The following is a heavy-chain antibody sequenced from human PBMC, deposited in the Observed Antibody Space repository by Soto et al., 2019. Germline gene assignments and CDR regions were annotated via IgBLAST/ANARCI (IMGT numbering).Heavy chain of an antibody. CDR3: ARVLYYGSGSYSPYGIDV. D-gene: IGHD3-10*01. Sequence: QVQLVQSGAEVKKPGSSVKVSCKTSGVSFNNNGIGWVRQAPGHGLEWMGGVSPPFRTSNYARKFQGRISITADASTGTVNMELSSLTSEDTAQYYCARVLYYGSGSYSPYGIDVWGQGTTVNVS. V-gene: IGHV1-69*01. J-gene: IGHJ6*02. CDR2: VSPPFRTS. CDR1: GVSFNNNG.